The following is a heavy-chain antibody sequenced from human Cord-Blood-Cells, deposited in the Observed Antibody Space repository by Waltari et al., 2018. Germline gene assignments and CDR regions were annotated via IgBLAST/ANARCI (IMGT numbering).Heavy chain of an antibody. D-gene: IGHD6-13*01. J-gene: IGHJ4*02. V-gene: IGHV3-30*18. CDR2: ISYDGSNK. CDR3: AKEPTGYSSSWSFDY. CDR1: GFTFSSHC. Sequence: QVQLVESGGGVVQPGRSLGLSCAASGFTFSSHCMPWARRAPGKGLEWVAVISYDGSNKYYADSVKGRFTISRDNSKNTLYLQMNSLRAEDTAVYYCAKEPTGYSSSWSFDYWGQGTLVTVSS.